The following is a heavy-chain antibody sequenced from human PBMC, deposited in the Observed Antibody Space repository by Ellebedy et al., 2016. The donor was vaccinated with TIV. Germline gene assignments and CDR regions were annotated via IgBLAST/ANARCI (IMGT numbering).Heavy chain of an antibody. CDR2: INSDGTTT. J-gene: IGHJ4*02. CDR1: GFTFSNHW. Sequence: GESLKISCAASGFTFSNHWMHWVRQVPGKGLVWVSRINSDGTTTTYADSVKGRFTISRDNAKNTLFLQMNSLRAEDTAVYHCARDQASRGVIIYWGQGTLVTVSS. D-gene: IGHD3-10*01. V-gene: IGHV3-74*03. CDR3: ARDQASRGVIIY.